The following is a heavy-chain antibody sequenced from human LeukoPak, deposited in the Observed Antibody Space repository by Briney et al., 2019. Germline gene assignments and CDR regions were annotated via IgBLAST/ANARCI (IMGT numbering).Heavy chain of an antibody. J-gene: IGHJ4*02. D-gene: IGHD4-11*01. CDR2: INPNSGGT. CDR1: GYTFTGYY. CDR3: WIFDYSNPWDFDY. V-gene: IGHV1-2*06. Sequence: ASVKVSCKASGYTFTGYYMHWVRQAPGQGLEWMGRINPNSGGTNYAQKFQGRVTMTRDTSISTAYMELSRLRSDDTAVYYCWIFDYSNPWDFDYWGQGTLVTVSS.